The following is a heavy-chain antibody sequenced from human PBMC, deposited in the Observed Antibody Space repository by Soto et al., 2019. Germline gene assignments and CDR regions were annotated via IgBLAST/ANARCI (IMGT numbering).Heavy chain of an antibody. CDR2: IYHSGST. V-gene: IGHV4-30-2*01. J-gene: IGHJ5*02. D-gene: IGHD3-22*01. Sequence: SLSLTCAVSGITFISGGISGGWIRQPQGKGLEWIGYIYHSGSTYYNPSLKSRVTISVDRSKNQFSLKLSSVTAADTAVYYCARDKTYDSSGYYNNWFDPWGQGTLVTVSS. CDR1: GITFISGGIS. CDR3: ARDKTYDSSGYYNNWFDP.